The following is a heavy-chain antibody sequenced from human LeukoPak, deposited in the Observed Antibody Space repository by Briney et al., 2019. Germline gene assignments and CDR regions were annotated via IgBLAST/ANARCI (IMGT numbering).Heavy chain of an antibody. V-gene: IGHV3-23*01. D-gene: IGHD1-14*01. J-gene: IGHJ4*02. CDR3: AKETVSSPPYYCDY. CDR2: ISGSGGST. Sequence: GSLRLSCAASGFTFSSYAMTWVRQAPGKGLEWVSAISGSGGSTYYADSVKGRFTISRDNSKNTLYLQMNSLRAEDTAAYYCAKETVSSPPYYCDYWGQGTLVTVSS. CDR1: GFTFSSYA.